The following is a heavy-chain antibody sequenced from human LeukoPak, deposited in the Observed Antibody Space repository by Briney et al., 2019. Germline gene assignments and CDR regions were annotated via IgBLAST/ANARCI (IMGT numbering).Heavy chain of an antibody. V-gene: IGHV3-30*18. CDR2: ISYDGSNE. CDR1: GFTFSNYG. D-gene: IGHD3-22*01. Sequence: GGSLRLSCAASGFTFSNYGMHWVRQAPGKGLEWVAVISYDGSNEYYTDSVKGRFTISRDNSKNTLFLQMNSLRPEDTAVYHCAKVALFSGYYPPFDYWGQGTLVTVSS. J-gene: IGHJ4*02. CDR3: AKVALFSGYYPPFDY.